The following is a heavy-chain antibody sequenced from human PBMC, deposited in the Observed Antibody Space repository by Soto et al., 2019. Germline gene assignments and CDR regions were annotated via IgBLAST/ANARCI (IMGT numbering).Heavy chain of an antibody. CDR1: GYTVTDYY. CDR2: IDPRSGAT. Sequence: QVQLVQSGTEVKKPGASVTVSCKASGYTVTDYYIHWVRQAPGQGLEWMGWIDPRSGATIYAQKFQDRVTMTRDTSISTVYMDLSRLRSDDTAVYYCARDDYGTYPYRGQGTLVTVSS. CDR3: ARDDYGTYPY. V-gene: IGHV1-2*02. D-gene: IGHD1-26*01. J-gene: IGHJ4*02.